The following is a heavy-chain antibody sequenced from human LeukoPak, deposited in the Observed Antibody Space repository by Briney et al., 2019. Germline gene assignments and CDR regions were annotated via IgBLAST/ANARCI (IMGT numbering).Heavy chain of an antibody. D-gene: IGHD3-10*01. CDR2: IYYSGST. Sequence: PSETLSLTCTVSGGSISSYYWSWIRQPPGEGLEWIGYIYYSGSTNYNPSLKSRVTISVDTSKNQFSLKLSSVTAADTAVYYCARDSRFGPRAKIDYWGQGTLVTVSS. CDR1: GGSISSYY. CDR3: ARDSRFGPRAKIDY. V-gene: IGHV4-59*01. J-gene: IGHJ4*02.